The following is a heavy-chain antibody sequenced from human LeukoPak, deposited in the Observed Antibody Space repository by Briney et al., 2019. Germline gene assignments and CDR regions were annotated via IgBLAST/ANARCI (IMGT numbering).Heavy chain of an antibody. CDR3: AHADYSDLIEYYFDY. CDR1: GSHSALVEWV. CDR2: FRDDDK. J-gene: IGHJ4*02. D-gene: IGHD4-11*01. Sequence: SGPTLVNPHRPSRGPAPSLGSHSALVEWVWAGSVSPQARPWSGLQSFRDDDKQYSPSLKSRLTITKDTSKNQVVLTMTNMDPVDTATYYCAHADYSDLIEYYFDYWGQGTLVTVSS. V-gene: IGHV2-5*02.